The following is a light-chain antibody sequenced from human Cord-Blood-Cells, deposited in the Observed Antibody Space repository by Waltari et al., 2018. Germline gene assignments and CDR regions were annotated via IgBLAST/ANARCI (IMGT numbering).Light chain of an antibody. V-gene: IGLV2-23*01. CDR3: CSYAGSSTSWV. Sequence: QSALTQPAPVSGSPGQSITISCTGTSSDVGSYNLVSWSQQHPGKAPKLMIYDGSKRPSGVSNRFSGSKSGNTASLTISGRQAEDEADYYCCSYAGSSTSWVFGGGTKLTVL. J-gene: IGLJ3*02. CDR1: SSDVGSYNL. CDR2: DGS.